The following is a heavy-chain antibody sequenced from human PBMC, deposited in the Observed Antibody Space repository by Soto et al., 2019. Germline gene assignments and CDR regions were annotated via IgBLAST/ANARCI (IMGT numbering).Heavy chain of an antibody. J-gene: IGHJ6*02. CDR1: VFTFSSYA. Sequence: PWWSLRLSCAASVFTFSSYAMQWGRHSPGKGLEWVAFISYDGSNKYYADSVKGRFTISRDNSKNTLYLQMNSLRAEATAVYYCARDRSSGYCSSTSCHPAYSYGMDVWGQGTTVTVSS. V-gene: IGHV3-30-3*01. D-gene: IGHD2-2*03. CDR3: ARDRSSGYCSSTSCHPAYSYGMDV. CDR2: ISYDGSNK.